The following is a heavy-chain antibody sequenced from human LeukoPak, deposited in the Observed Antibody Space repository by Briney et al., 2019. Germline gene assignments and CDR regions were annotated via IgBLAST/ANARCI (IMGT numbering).Heavy chain of an antibody. Sequence: SVKVSCKASGGTFSSYDINWVRQATGQGLEWMGGIIPIFGTANYAQKFQGRVTITTDESTSTAYMELSSLRSEDTAVYYCARDVSTSEGYFDYWGQGTLVTVSS. V-gene: IGHV1-69*05. J-gene: IGHJ4*02. CDR1: GGTFSSYD. D-gene: IGHD2-2*01. CDR2: IIPIFGTA. CDR3: ARDVSTSEGYFDY.